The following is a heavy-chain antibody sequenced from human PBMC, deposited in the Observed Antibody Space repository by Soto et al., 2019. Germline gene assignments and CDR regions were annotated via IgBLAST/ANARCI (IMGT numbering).Heavy chain of an antibody. CDR2: IIPILGIA. J-gene: IGHJ4*02. D-gene: IGHD6-13*01. CDR3: ATGPGIAAAGTVY. CDR1: GGTFSSYT. Sequence: QVQLVQSGAAVKKPGSSVKVSCKASGGTFSSYTISWVRQAPGQGLEWMGRIIPILGIANYAQKFQGRVTITADKSTSTAYMELSSLRSEDTAVYYCATGPGIAAAGTVYWGQGTLVTVSS. V-gene: IGHV1-69*02.